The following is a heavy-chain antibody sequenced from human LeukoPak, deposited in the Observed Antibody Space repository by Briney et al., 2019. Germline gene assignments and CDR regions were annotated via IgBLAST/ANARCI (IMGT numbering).Heavy chain of an antibody. Sequence: PGGSLRLSCAVSGITLSNYGMSWVRQAPGKGLEWVAGISDSGGSTNYADSVKGRFTISRDNSKNTLYLQMNSLRAEDTAVYYCARGENSKTYPVSGYWGQGTLVTVSS. CDR1: GITLSNYG. CDR2: ISDSGGST. J-gene: IGHJ4*02. D-gene: IGHD2/OR15-2a*01. CDR3: ARGENSKTYPVSGY. V-gene: IGHV3-23*01.